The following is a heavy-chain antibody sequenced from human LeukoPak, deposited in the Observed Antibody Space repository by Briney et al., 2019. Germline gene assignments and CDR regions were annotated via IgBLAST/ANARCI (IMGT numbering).Heavy chain of an antibody. J-gene: IGHJ4*02. CDR1: GFIFNNFA. CDR3: VKDLKAGGILTD. D-gene: IGHD3-9*01. Sequence: GGSLRLSCAASGFIFNNFAMGWVRQAPGKGLEWVSGISWNNDHIGYADSVKGRFTISRDNAKNFLFLQMNSLRVEDTALYYCVKDLKAGGILTDWGQGTLVTVSS. V-gene: IGHV3-9*01. CDR2: ISWNNDHI.